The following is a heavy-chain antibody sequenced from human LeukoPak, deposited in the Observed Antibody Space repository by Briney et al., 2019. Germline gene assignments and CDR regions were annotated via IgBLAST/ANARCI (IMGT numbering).Heavy chain of an antibody. CDR1: GGSISSYY. J-gene: IGHJ6*02. V-gene: IGHV4-4*07. CDR2: IYTSGST. Sequence: PSETLSLTCTVSGGSISSYYWSWIRQPAGKGLEWIGRIYTSGSTNYNPSLKSRVTMSVDTSKNQFSLKLSSVTAADTAVYYCAKASVTTSKGYYYHGMDVWGQGTTVTVSS. CDR3: AKASVTTSKGYYYHGMDV. D-gene: IGHD4-17*01.